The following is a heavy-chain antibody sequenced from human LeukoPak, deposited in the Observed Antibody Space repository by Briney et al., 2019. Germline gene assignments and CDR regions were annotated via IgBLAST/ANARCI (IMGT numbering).Heavy chain of an antibody. CDR2: IYCSGST. CDR1: GGSISSGDYY. Sequence: SETLSLTCTVSGGSISSGDYYWSWIRQPPGKGLEWIGYIYCSGSTYYNPSLKSQVTISVDTSKNQFSLNLTSVTAADTAVYYCARVGDGDYVEYWGQGTLVTVSS. J-gene: IGHJ4*02. CDR3: ARVGDGDYVEY. V-gene: IGHV4-30-4*01. D-gene: IGHD4-17*01.